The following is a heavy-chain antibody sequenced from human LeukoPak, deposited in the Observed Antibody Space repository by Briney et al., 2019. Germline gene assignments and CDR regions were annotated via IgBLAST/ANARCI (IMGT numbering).Heavy chain of an antibody. V-gene: IGHV4-59*01. D-gene: IGHD1-26*01. J-gene: IGHJ6*02. CDR2: IYYSGGT. Sequence: SEILSLTCTVSGGSISTYYWSLIRQPPGKGLEWIGYIYYSGGTNHNPSLKSRVTISVDTSKNQFSLKLSSVTAADTAVYYCARQVGVTGNYHNSMDVWGQGTTVTVSS. CDR1: GGSISTYY. CDR3: ARQVGVTGNYHNSMDV.